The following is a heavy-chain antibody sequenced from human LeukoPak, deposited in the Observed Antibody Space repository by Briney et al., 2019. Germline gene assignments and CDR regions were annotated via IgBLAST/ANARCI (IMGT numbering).Heavy chain of an antibody. V-gene: IGHV4-38-2*02. J-gene: IGHJ5*02. CDR2: IYHSGST. Sequence: SETLSLTCSVSNYSISSGYSWGWVRQSPGKGLEWIGNIYHSGSTFYNPSLKSRVTMSVDTSKNQFSLNLRSVTAADTAVYYCAKSKQQRLTVMGVVEGPKSTFDAWGQETLVTVSA. D-gene: IGHD3-3*01. CDR1: NYSISSGYS. CDR3: AKSKQQRLTVMGVVEGPKSTFDA.